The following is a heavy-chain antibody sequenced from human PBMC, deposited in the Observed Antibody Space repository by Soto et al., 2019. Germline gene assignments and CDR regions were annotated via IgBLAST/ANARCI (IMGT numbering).Heavy chain of an antibody. D-gene: IGHD4-17*01. V-gene: IGHV1-69*13. CDR3: ARSSGRLTTVTHYYYYDMDV. Sequence: SVKVSCKASGGTFSSYAISWVRQAPGQGLEWMGGIIPIFGTANYAQKFQGRVTITADESTSTAYMELSSLRSEDTAVYYCARSSGRLTTVTHYYYYDMDVWGQGTTVTVSS. J-gene: IGHJ6*02. CDR2: IIPIFGTA. CDR1: GGTFSSYA.